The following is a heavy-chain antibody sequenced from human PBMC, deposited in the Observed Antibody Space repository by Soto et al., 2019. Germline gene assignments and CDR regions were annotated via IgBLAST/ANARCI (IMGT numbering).Heavy chain of an antibody. D-gene: IGHD6-19*01. CDR3: VHRRTRLAAFGY. Sequence: QITLKESGPTLVKPTQTLTLTCAFSGFSLDLSGVGVGWIRQPPGKALEWLALIYWDDEKRYNPSLKSRLTIAKDTSKNQVLLTMTNMDPVDTATYYCVHRRTRLAAFGYWGQGTLVTVSS. V-gene: IGHV2-5*02. J-gene: IGHJ4*02. CDR2: IYWDDEK. CDR1: GFSLDLSGVG.